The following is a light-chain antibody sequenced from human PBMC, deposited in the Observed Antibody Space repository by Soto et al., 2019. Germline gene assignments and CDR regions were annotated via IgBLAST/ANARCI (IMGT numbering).Light chain of an antibody. V-gene: IGKV1-39*01. CDR3: QQSYSRMT. J-gene: IGKJ1*01. CDR2: AAS. CDR1: QSISSY. Sequence: DIQMTQSPSSLSASVGDGVTITCRASQSISSYVSWYQQKPGKAPKLLIYAASRLESGVPSRFSGSRSGTEFTLTISSLQPEDFATYYCQQSYSRMTFGQGTKVEIK.